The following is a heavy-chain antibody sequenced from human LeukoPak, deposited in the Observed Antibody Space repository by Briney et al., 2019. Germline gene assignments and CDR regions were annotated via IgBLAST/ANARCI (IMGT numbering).Heavy chain of an antibody. CDR3: ARENPSGYYNRPIDY. J-gene: IGHJ4*02. V-gene: IGHV4-59*01. CDR1: GGSISSYY. D-gene: IGHD3-22*01. CDR2: IYYSGST. Sequence: SETLSLTCTVSGGSISSYYWSWIRQPPGKGLEWIGYIYYSGSTNYNPSLKSRVTISVDTSKNQFSLKLSSVTAADTAIYYCARENPSGYYNRPIDYWGQGTLVTVSS.